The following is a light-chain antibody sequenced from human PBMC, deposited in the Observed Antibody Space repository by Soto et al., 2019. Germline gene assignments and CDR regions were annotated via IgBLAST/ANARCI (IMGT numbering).Light chain of an antibody. Sequence: QSALTQPASVSGSPGQSITISCTGTSSDVGHYNYVSWYQHHPGKAPKLMISEVSNRPSGVSNRFSGSKSGNTASLTISGLQAEDEADYYCVSYTTSTTCVFGGGTKLTVL. CDR1: SSDVGHYNY. CDR3: VSYTTSTTCV. J-gene: IGLJ2*01. V-gene: IGLV2-14*01. CDR2: EVS.